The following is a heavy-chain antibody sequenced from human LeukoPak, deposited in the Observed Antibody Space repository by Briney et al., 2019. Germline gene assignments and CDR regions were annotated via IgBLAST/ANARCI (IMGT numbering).Heavy chain of an antibody. CDR3: ATDLCSSTSCYGWFDP. CDR1: GYTLTELS. J-gene: IGHJ5*02. CDR2: FDPEDGET. D-gene: IGHD2-2*01. Sequence: GASVKVSCKVSGYTLTELSMHWVRQAPGKGLEWMGGFDPEDGETIYAQKFQGRVTMTEDTSTDTAYMELSSLRSEDTAVYYCATDLCSSTSCYGWFDPWGQGTLVTVSS. V-gene: IGHV1-24*01.